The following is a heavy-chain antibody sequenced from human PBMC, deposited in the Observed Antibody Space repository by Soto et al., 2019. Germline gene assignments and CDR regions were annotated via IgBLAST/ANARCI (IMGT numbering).Heavy chain of an antibody. CDR2: ISGYNGKT. CDR1: GYTFTSYG. CDR3: AREGDVPYYYYGMDV. J-gene: IGHJ6*02. D-gene: IGHD2-21*02. V-gene: IGHV1-18*01. Sequence: QVQLVQSGGEVKKPGASVKVSCKASGYTFTSYGISWVRQAPGQGLEWMGWISGYNGKTNYAQKVQDRVTMTTDTATSKVYMELRSMRSDDTAVYYCAREGDVPYYYYGMDVWGQVTTVTVSS.